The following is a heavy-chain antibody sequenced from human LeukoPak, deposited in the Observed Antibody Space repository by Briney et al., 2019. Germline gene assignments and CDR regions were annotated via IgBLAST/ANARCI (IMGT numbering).Heavy chain of an antibody. Sequence: SETLSLTCTVSGGSISSYYWSWIRQPPGKGLEWIGYIYYSGSTNYNPSLKSRVTISVDTSKSQFSLKLSSVTAADTAVYYCAKYYYDSSGRSGWFDPWGQGTLVTVSS. CDR3: AKYYYDSSGRSGWFDP. CDR2: IYYSGST. V-gene: IGHV4-59*01. D-gene: IGHD3-22*01. CDR1: GGSISSYY. J-gene: IGHJ5*02.